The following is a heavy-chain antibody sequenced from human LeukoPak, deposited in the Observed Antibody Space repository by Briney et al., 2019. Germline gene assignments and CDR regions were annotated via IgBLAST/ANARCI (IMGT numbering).Heavy chain of an antibody. CDR3: AREIAEVGLDY. Sequence: QPGGSLRLSCAASGFTFSSYGMHWVRQAPGKGLEWVAVIWYDGSNKYYADSVKGRFTISRDNSKNTLYLQMNSLRAEDTAVYYCAREIAEVGLDYWGQGTLVTVSP. CDR1: GFTFSSYG. J-gene: IGHJ4*02. V-gene: IGHV3-33*01. D-gene: IGHD1-26*01. CDR2: IWYDGSNK.